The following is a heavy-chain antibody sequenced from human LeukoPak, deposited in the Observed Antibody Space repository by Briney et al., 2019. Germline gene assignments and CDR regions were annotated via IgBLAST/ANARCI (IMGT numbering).Heavy chain of an antibody. CDR1: GFTFSSYA. D-gene: IGHD5-18*01. CDR2: ISYDGSNK. V-gene: IGHV3-30-3*01. Sequence: PGGSLRLSCAASGFTFSSYAMHWVRQAPGKGLEWVAVISYDGSNKYYADSVKGRFTISRDNSKNTLYLQMNSLRAEDTAVYYCARDMSSMVSSYFDYWDQGTLVTVSS. CDR3: ARDMSSMVSSYFDY. J-gene: IGHJ4*02.